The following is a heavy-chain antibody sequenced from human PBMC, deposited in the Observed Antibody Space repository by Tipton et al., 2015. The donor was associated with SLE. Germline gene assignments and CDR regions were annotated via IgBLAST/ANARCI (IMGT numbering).Heavy chain of an antibody. CDR2: MNPNNGNT. J-gene: IGHJ3*02. D-gene: IGHD6-13*01. CDR3: ARVGPYSSSWYGDAFDI. V-gene: IGHV1-8*01. Sequence: QSGAEVKKPGASVKVSCKASRYTFTSYDINWVRQATGQGLEWMGWMNPNNGNTGYAQKFQGRVTMTRNSTISTAYMELSSLRSENTAVYYCARVGPYSSSWYGDAFDIWGQGTMVTVSS. CDR1: RYTFTSYD.